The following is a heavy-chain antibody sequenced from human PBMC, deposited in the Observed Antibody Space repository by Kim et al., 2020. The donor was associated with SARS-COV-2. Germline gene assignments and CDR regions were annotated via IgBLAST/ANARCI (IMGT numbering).Heavy chain of an antibody. CDR3: ARDRYDTNDGLDV. V-gene: IGHV4-31*03. J-gene: IGHJ6*02. CDR2: ISNSGRT. Sequence: SETLSLTCTVSGASISSGGYHWSWIRQHPGKGLEWIGDISNSGRTNYNASLQSRVTISADTSKSQFSLKLSSVTAADTAVYYCARDRYDTNDGLDVCGQG. CDR1: GASISSGGYH. D-gene: IGHD3-22*01.